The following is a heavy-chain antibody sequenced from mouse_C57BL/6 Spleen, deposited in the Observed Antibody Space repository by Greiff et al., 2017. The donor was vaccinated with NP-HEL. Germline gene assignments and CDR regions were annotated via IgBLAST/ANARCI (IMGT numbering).Heavy chain of an antibody. Sequence: QVQLQQPGAELVKPGASVKLSCKASGYTFTSYWMHWVKQRPGQGLEWIGMIHPNSGSTNYNEKFKSKATLTVDKSSSTAYMQLSSLTSEDSAVYYCARLVWLLQGPFDYWGQGTTLTVSS. J-gene: IGHJ2*01. CDR2: IHPNSGST. CDR3: ARLVWLLQGPFDY. CDR1: GYTFTSYW. V-gene: IGHV1-64*01. D-gene: IGHD2-3*01.